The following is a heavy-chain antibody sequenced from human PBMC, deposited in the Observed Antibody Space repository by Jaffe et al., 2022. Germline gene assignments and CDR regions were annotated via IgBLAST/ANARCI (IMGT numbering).Heavy chain of an antibody. J-gene: IGHJ4*02. CDR3: AKEEWELLHLYYFDY. CDR2: IRYDGSNK. CDR1: GFTFSSYG. V-gene: IGHV3-30*02. D-gene: IGHD1-26*01. Sequence: QVQLVESGGGVVQPGGSLRLSCAASGFTFSSYGMHWVRQAPGKGLEWVAFIRYDGSNKYYADSVKGRFTISRDNSKNTLYLQMNSLRAEDTAVYYCAKEEWELLHLYYFDYWGQGTLVTVSS.